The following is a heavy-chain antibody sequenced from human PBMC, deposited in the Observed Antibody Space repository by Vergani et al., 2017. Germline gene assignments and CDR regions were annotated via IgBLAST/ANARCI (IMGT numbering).Heavy chain of an antibody. V-gene: IGHV1-69*02. D-gene: IGHD3-10*01. J-gene: IGHJ5*02. CDR3: ARGLGFRELFGNWFDP. CDR1: GGTFSSYT. CDR2: IIPILGIA. Sequence: QVQLVQSGAEVKKPGSSVKVSCKASGGTFSSYTISWVRQAPGQGLEWMGRIIPILGIANYAQKFQGRVTITADKSTSTAYMELSSLRSEDTAVYYCARGLGFRELFGNWFDPWGQGTLVTVSS.